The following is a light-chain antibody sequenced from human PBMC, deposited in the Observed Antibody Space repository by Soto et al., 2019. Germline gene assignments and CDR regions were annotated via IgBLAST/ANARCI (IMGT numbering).Light chain of an antibody. J-gene: IGLJ1*01. CDR3: QAWDSNTYV. CDR2: QDT. V-gene: IGLV3-1*01. CDR1: NLGDKY. Sequence: SYDLTQPPSVSVSPGQTASITCSGDNLGDKYACWYQQKPGQSPVLVIYQDTKRPSGIPERFSGSNSGNTATLTISGTQAMDEADYYCQAWDSNTYVFGTGTKVTVL.